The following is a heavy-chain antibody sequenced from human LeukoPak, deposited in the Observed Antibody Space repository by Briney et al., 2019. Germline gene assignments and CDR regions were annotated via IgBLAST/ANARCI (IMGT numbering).Heavy chain of an antibody. V-gene: IGHV3-30-3*01. J-gene: IGHJ5*02. CDR2: ISYDGSNK. CDR3: ARDPSPIAAPGDAFDP. Sequence: PGGSLRLSCAASGFTFSSYAMHWVRQAPGKGLEWVAVISYDGSNKYYADSVKGRFTISRDNSKNTLYLQMNSLRAEDTAVYYCARDPSPIAAPGDAFDPWGQGTLVTVSS. D-gene: IGHD6-13*01. CDR1: GFTFSSYA.